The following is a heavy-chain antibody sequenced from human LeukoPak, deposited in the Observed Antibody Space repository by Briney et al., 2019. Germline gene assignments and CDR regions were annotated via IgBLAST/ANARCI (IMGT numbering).Heavy chain of an antibody. CDR2: ISSGSGTI. CDR3: ARDRDNENYFDY. D-gene: IGHD2-15*01. Sequence: PGGSLRLSCAASGFTFNTYSMNWVRQAPGKGLEWVSYISSGSGTIYYADSVKGRFTITRDNAKNSLYLQMNSLRDEDTAVFYCARDRDNENYFDYWGQGTLVTVSS. V-gene: IGHV3-48*02. CDR1: GFTFNTYS. J-gene: IGHJ4*02.